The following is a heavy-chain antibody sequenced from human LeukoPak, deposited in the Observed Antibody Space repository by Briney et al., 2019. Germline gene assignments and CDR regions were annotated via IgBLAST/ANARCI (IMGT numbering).Heavy chain of an antibody. V-gene: IGHV3-21*01. D-gene: IGHD1-26*01. CDR1: GFTFSSYS. Sequence: GGSLRLSCAASGFTFSSYSVNWVRHAPGKGLERVSSISSSSSYIYYADSVKGRFTISRDNAKNSLYLQMNSLRAEDTAVYYCAREVGAADYWGQGTLVTVSS. J-gene: IGHJ4*02. CDR2: ISSSSSYI. CDR3: AREVGAADY.